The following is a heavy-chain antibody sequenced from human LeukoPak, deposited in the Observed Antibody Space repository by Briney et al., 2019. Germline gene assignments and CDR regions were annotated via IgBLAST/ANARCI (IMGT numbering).Heavy chain of an antibody. J-gene: IGHJ4*02. Sequence: SLRLSCAASGFTFDDYAMHWVRQAPGKGLEWVSGISWNSGSIGYADSVKGRFTISRDNAKNSLYLQMNSLRAEDTALYYCARSSGSYYPFDYWGQGTLVTVSS. CDR2: ISWNSGSI. CDR1: GFTFDDYA. D-gene: IGHD3-10*01. CDR3: ARSSGSYYPFDY. V-gene: IGHV3-9*01.